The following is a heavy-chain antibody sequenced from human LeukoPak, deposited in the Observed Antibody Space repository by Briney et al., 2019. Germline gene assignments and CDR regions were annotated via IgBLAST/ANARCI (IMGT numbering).Heavy chain of an antibody. CDR3: ARGGTPRGYFDY. Sequence: GASVKVSCKASGYTFTNYYIHWVRQAPGQGLEWMGIITPSGGSTSYAQRFQGRVTMTRDTSTSTVYMELSRLRSEDTAVYSCARGGTPRGYFDYWGQGTLVTVSS. V-gene: IGHV1-46*01. D-gene: IGHD1-7*01. J-gene: IGHJ4*02. CDR2: ITPSGGST. CDR1: GYTFTNYY.